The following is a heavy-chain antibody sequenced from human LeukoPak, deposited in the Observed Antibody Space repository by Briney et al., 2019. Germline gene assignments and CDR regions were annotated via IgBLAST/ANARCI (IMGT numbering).Heavy chain of an antibody. CDR3: ARQIAVVEPTDPNWFDS. J-gene: IGHJ5*01. Sequence: PSETLSLTCSVSGDSMSSGSYYWGWIRQPPGKGLEWIGSIFYSGSTYCTPSLKSRVTMSLDTSKNQFSLRLTSVTAADTAVYYCARQIAVVEPTDPNWFDSWGQGTLVTVSS. V-gene: IGHV4-39*07. CDR1: GDSMSSGSYY. CDR2: IFYSGST. D-gene: IGHD2-21*01.